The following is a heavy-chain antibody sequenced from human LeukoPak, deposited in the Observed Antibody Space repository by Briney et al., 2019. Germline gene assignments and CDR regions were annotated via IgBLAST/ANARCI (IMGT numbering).Heavy chain of an antibody. CDR3: ARLPDCDSRSVVAFDI. CDR1: GGSISTYY. V-gene: IGHV4-4*07. CDR2: IYTSGST. J-gene: IGHJ3*02. Sequence: SETLSLTCAVSGGSISTYYWSWIRQPAGKGLEWIGRIYTSGSTNYNPSLKSRVTMSVDTSKNQFSLNLRSVTAADTAVYYCARLPDCDSRSVVAFDIWGQGTMVTVSS. D-gene: IGHD2-21*01.